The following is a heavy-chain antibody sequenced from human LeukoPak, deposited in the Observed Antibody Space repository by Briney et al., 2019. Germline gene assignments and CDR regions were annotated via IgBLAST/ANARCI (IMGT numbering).Heavy chain of an antibody. CDR1: GGTFSSYA. J-gene: IGHJ4*02. CDR2: IIPIFGTA. D-gene: IGHD1-14*01. V-gene: IGHV1-69*01. Sequence: GSSVKVSCKASGGTFSSYAISWVRQAPGRGLEWMGGIIPIFGTANYAQKFQGRVTITADESTSTAYMELSSLRSEDTAVYYCARERGEGSGLFDYWGQGTLVTVSS. CDR3: ARERGEGSGLFDY.